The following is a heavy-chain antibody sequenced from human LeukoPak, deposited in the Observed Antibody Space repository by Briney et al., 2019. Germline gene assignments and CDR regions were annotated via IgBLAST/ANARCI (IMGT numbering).Heavy chain of an antibody. Sequence: SETLSLTCTVSGGYISSYSWSWIRQPPGKGLEWIGYLYYSGSTNYNPSLKSRVTISVDTSKNQFSLKLSSVTAADTAVYYCARAYSGSYYYFQHWGQGTLVTVSS. CDR2: LYYSGST. CDR1: GGYISSYS. D-gene: IGHD1-26*01. V-gene: IGHV4-59*01. J-gene: IGHJ1*01. CDR3: ARAYSGSYYYFQH.